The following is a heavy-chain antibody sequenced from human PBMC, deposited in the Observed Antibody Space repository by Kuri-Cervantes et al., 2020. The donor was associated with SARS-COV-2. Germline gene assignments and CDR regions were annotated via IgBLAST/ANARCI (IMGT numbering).Heavy chain of an antibody. CDR3: ARDPTVTTSTDYYYGMDV. V-gene: IGHV1-8*01. J-gene: IGHJ6*02. CDR1: GYTFTSYD. CDR2: MNPNSGNT. Sequence: ASVKVSCKASGYTFTSYDINWVRQATGQGLEWMGWMNPNSGNTGYAQKFRGRVTMTRNTSISTAYMELSSLRSEDTAVYYCARDPTVTTSTDYYYGMDVWGQGTTVTVSS. D-gene: IGHD4-17*01.